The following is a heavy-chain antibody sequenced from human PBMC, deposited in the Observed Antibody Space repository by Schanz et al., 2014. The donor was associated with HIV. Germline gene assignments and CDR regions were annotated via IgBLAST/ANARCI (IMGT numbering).Heavy chain of an antibody. Sequence: QVQLVQSGGEMKKPGASVKVSCKASGYTFTSYGISWVRHAPGQGLEWMGWVSAYNGNINYAQKFRDRVTMTTDTSTTTAAMELRSLRSDDTAVYFCARSNYDILRERAYYYYYGLDVWGQGTTVTVSS. D-gene: IGHD3-9*01. CDR1: GYTFTSYG. CDR3: ARSNYDILRERAYYYYYGLDV. V-gene: IGHV1-18*01. J-gene: IGHJ6*02. CDR2: VSAYNGNI.